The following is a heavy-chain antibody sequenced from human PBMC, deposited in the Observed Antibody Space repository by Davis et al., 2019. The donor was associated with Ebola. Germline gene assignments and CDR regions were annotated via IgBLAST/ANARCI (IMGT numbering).Heavy chain of an antibody. CDR2: IYHSGAT. CDR1: GYSINRGFS. CDR3: ARDYVY. D-gene: IGHD1-14*01. J-gene: IGHJ4*02. V-gene: IGHV4-38-2*02. Sequence: SETLSLTCTVSGYSINRGFSWGWIRPPPGTGLEWIWSIYHSGATNYSPSLKRRITISADTSKNQFSLRLSSVTAADTAMYYCARDYVYWGQGTPVTVSS.